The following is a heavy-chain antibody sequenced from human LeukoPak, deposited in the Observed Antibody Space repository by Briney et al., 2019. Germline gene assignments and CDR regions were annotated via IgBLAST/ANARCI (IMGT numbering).Heavy chain of an antibody. Sequence: GGSLRLSCAASGFTFSSYAMSWVRQAPGKGLEWVSAISGSGGSTYYADSVKGRFTISRDNSKNTLYLQMNRLRAEDTAVYYCAKLMIVVVITNSDAFDIWGQGTMVTVSS. D-gene: IGHD3-22*01. CDR2: ISGSGGST. V-gene: IGHV3-23*01. CDR3: AKLMIVVVITNSDAFDI. CDR1: GFTFSSYA. J-gene: IGHJ3*02.